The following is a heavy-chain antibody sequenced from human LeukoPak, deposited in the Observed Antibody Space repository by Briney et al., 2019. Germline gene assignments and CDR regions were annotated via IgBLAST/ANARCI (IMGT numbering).Heavy chain of an antibody. CDR3: ARDGYYYDSSGTPPDY. J-gene: IGHJ4*02. Sequence: ASVKLSCKASGGTFSSYTISWVRQAPAQGLEWMGRIIPIFGTANYAQKFQGRVTITADKSTSTAYMELSSLRSEDTAVYYCARDGYYYDSSGTPPDYWGQGTLVTVSS. D-gene: IGHD3-22*01. CDR2: IIPIFGTA. CDR1: GGTFSSYT. V-gene: IGHV1-69*08.